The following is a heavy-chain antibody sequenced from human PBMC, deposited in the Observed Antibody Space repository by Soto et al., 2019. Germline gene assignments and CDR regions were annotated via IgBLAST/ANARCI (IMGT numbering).Heavy chain of an antibody. CDR2: IIPIFGTA. CDR1: GGTFSTYA. V-gene: IGHV1-69*13. D-gene: IGHD3-10*01. CDR3: ARDFGFEENYNWLHP. J-gene: IGHJ5*02. Sequence: SVKVSCKASGGTFSTYAINWVRQAPGQGLEWMGGIIPIFGTANYAQKFQGRVTIIVDESTNTTYVELSSLRSEDTAVYYCARDFGFEENYNWLHPWGQGTPVTVSS.